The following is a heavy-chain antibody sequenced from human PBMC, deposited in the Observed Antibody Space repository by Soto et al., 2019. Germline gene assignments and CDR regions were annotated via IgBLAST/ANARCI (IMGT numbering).Heavy chain of an antibody. CDR2: LGAARDP. CDR1: GFSFRDYD. D-gene: IGHD1-26*01. J-gene: IGHJ6*02. V-gene: IGHV3-13*05. Sequence: EVQLVESGGGSVQPGESLRLSCAAFGFSFRDYDMHWVRQRKGKGLEWVSALGAARDPYYVGSVKGRFSVSRDNAQNSLFLQMNNLRVDDTAVYFCARAYLGRLPRRADYYYAMDVWGRGTTVTVSS. CDR3: ARAYLGRLPRRADYYYAMDV.